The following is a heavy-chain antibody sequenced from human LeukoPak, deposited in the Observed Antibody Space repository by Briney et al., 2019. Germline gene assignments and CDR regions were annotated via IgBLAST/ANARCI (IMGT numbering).Heavy chain of an antibody. Sequence: PGGSLRLSCAASGFTFSSYAMHWVRQAPGKGLEWVAVISYDGSNKYYADSVKGRFTISRDNSKNTLYLQMNSLRAEDTAVYYCARDRATTDPHGAFDIWGQGTMVTVSS. CDR1: GFTFSSYA. D-gene: IGHD4-17*01. CDR3: ARDRATTDPHGAFDI. J-gene: IGHJ3*02. CDR2: ISYDGSNK. V-gene: IGHV3-30-3*01.